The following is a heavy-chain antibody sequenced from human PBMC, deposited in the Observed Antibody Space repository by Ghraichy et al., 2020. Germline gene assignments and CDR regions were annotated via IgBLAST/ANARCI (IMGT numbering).Heavy chain of an antibody. CDR2: INPNSGGT. CDR3: ARDLKGLLWFGGPPIPSYYYGMDV. D-gene: IGHD3-10*01. J-gene: IGHJ6*02. V-gene: IGHV1-2*02. CDR1: GYTFTGYY. Sequence: ASVKVSCKASGYTFTGYYMHWVRQAPGQGLEWMGWINPNSGGTNYAQKFQGRVTMTRDTSISTAYMELSRLRSDDTAVYYCARDLKGLLWFGGPPIPSYYYGMDVWGQGTTVTVSS.